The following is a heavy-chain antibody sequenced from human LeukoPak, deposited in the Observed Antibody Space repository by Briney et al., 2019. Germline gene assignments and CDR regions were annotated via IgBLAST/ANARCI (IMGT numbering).Heavy chain of an antibody. CDR1: GFSFSSYA. CDR2: ISYDGSNK. V-gene: IGHV3-30*04. CDR3: ARDSALVRGVIHLDY. J-gene: IGHJ4*02. D-gene: IGHD3-10*01. Sequence: GGSLRLSCAASGFSFSSYAMHWVRQAPGKGLAWVAVISYDGSNKYYADSVKGRFTISRDNSKNTLYLQMNSRRAEDTAVYYCARDSALVRGVIHLDYWGQGTLVTVSS.